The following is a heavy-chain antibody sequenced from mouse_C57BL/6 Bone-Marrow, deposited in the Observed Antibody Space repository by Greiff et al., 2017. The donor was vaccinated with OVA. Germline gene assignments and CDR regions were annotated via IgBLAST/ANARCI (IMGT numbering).Heavy chain of an antibody. CDR3: ARDPITTVVATDAY. Sequence: EVKLVESGGGLVKPGGSLKLSCAASGFTFSSYAMSWVRQTPETRLEWVATISDGGSYTYYPDNVKGRFTISRDNAKNNLYLQMSHLKSEDTAMYYCARDPITTVVATDAYWGQGTLVTVSA. D-gene: IGHD1-1*01. V-gene: IGHV5-4*03. CDR2: ISDGGSYT. J-gene: IGHJ3*01. CDR1: GFTFSSYA.